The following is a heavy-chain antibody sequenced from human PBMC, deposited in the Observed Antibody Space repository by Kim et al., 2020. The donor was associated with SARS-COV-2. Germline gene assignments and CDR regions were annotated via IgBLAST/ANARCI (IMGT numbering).Heavy chain of an antibody. J-gene: IGHJ4*02. CDR2: IKSKTDGGTT. D-gene: IGHD3-10*01. CDR1: GFTFSNAW. CDR3: TTDRPSRAGSFDY. Sequence: GGSLRLSCAASGFTFSNAWMSWVRQAPGKGLEWVGRIKSKTDGGTTDYAAPVKGRFTISRDDSKNTLYLQMNSLKTEDTAVYYCTTDRPSRAGSFDYWGQGTLVTVSS. V-gene: IGHV3-15*01.